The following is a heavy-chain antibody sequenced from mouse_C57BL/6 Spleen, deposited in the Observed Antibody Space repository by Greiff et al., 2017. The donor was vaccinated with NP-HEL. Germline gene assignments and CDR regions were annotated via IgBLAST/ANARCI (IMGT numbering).Heavy chain of an antibody. D-gene: IGHD1-1*01. V-gene: IGHV1-82*01. CDR2: IYPGDGDT. J-gene: IGHJ3*01. CDR3: ARCNYGSSTWFAY. Sequence: QVQLQQSGPELVKPGASVKISCKASGYAFSSSWMNWVKQRPGKGLEWIGRIYPGDGDTNYNGKFKGQATLTADKSSSTAYMQLSSLTSEDSAVYFCARCNYGSSTWFAYWGQGTLVTVSA. CDR1: GYAFSSSW.